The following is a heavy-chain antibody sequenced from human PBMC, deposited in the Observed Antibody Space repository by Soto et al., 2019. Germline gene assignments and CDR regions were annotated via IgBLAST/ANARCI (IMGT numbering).Heavy chain of an antibody. V-gene: IGHV1-3*01. CDR3: AGHAAAAGHDYYYYGMDV. Sequence: GASVKVSCKASGYTFTSYAMHWVRQAPGQRLEWMGWINAGNGNTKYSQKFQDRVTITRDTSASTVYTELSSLRSGDTAVYYCAGHAAAAGHDYYYYGMDVWGQGTTVTVSS. D-gene: IGHD6-13*01. CDR2: INAGNGNT. CDR1: GYTFTSYA. J-gene: IGHJ6*02.